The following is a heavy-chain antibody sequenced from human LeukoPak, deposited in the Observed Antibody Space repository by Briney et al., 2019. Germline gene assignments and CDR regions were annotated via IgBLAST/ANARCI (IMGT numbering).Heavy chain of an antibody. CDR2: INAGNGNT. D-gene: IGHD6-25*01. V-gene: IGHV1-3*01. J-gene: IGHJ4*02. CDR3: ARDGVSSGRFDY. CDR1: GYTFTSYA. Sequence: ASVKVSCKASGYTFTSYAMHWVRQAPGQRLQWMGWINAGNGNTKYSQKFQGRVTITRDTSASTAYMELSSLRSEDTAVYYCARDGVSSGRFDYWGQGTLVTVSS.